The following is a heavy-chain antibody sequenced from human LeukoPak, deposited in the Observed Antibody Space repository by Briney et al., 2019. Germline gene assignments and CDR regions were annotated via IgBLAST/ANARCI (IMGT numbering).Heavy chain of an antibody. CDR1: GFTFSSYS. V-gene: IGHV3-21*04. CDR3: ARESYYGSVNFDY. CDR2: ISSSSSYI. Sequence: PGGSLRLSCAASGFTFSSYSMNWVRQAPGKGLEWVSSISSSSSYIYYAASVKGRFTISRDHAKNSLYLQMNSLRAEDTAVYYCARESYYGSVNFDYWNQGPLVTVSS. J-gene: IGHJ4*02. D-gene: IGHD3-10*01.